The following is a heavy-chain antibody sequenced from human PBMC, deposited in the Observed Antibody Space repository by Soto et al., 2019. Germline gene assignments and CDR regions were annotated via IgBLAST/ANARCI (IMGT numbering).Heavy chain of an antibody. V-gene: IGHV1-69*01. CDR2: IIPIFGTA. CDR1: GGTFSSYA. Sequence: QVQLVQSGAEVKKPGSSVKVSCKASGGTFSSYAISWVRQAPGQGLEWMGGIIPIFGTANYAQKFQGRVTITADGATSTAYMELSSLRSEDTAVYYCARDLGYCSGCSCYGGSWFDPWCQGTLVTVSS. CDR3: ARDLGYCSGCSCYGGSWFDP. J-gene: IGHJ5*02. D-gene: IGHD2-15*01.